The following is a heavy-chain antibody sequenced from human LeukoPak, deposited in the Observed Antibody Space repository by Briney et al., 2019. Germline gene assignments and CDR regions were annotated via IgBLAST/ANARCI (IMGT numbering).Heavy chain of an antibody. CDR1: GFTFSSAD. CDR2: IGTGGDT. D-gene: IGHD6-13*01. Sequence: GGSLRLSCAASGFTFSSADLHWVRQVTGKGLERVSAIGTGGDTYYADSVRGRFTISRDNAKNSLYLQMNSLRAEDTAVYYCVREPAQHLAPLDWYFDLWGRGTLVTASS. J-gene: IGHJ2*01. CDR3: VREPAQHLAPLDWYFDL. V-gene: IGHV3-13*01.